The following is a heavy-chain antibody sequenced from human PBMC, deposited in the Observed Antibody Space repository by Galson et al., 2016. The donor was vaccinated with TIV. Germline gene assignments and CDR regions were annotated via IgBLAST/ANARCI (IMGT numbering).Heavy chain of an antibody. J-gene: IGHJ5*02. Sequence: SVKVSCKASGYTFTSYGIHWMRQAPGQRLEWMGWINTATGYTKYSQTFQDRITITRDTSASTAYMELSSLRSEDTATYYCARPGYCSSMSCFQFDPWGQGTLVSVSS. CDR1: GYTFTSYG. D-gene: IGHD2-2*01. V-gene: IGHV1-3*04. CDR2: INTATGYT. CDR3: ARPGYCSSMSCFQFDP.